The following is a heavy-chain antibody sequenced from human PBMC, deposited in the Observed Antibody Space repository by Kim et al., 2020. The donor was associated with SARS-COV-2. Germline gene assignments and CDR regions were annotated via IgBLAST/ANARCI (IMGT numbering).Heavy chain of an antibody. V-gene: IGHV4-31*02. CDR3: ARSSAAMAIDF. J-gene: IGHJ4*02. D-gene: IGHD5-18*01. Sequence: TYYNPSLKSRVTVSGERAKNQLSLSRSAVTAADTAVYYCARSSAAMAIDFWGQGTLVTVSA. CDR2: T.